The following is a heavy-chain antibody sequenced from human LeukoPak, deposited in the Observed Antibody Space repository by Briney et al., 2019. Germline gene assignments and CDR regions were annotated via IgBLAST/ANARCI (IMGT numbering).Heavy chain of an antibody. J-gene: IGHJ4*02. V-gene: IGHV3-74*01. CDR2: ISTDGYTT. D-gene: IGHD2-15*01. Sequence: GGSLRLSCAASGLAFSAYKMHWVRQAPRKGLVWVSRISTDGYTTDYADFVQGRFTASRDDTKNTWSLEMNSLRAEDTAVYYCVVGGSPGYWGQGTLVTVSS. CDR1: GLAFSAYK. CDR3: VVGGSPGY.